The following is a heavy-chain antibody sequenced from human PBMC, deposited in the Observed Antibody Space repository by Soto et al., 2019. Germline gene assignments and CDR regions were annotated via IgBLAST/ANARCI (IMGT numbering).Heavy chain of an antibody. J-gene: IGHJ4*02. CDR1: GFTLSDNW. D-gene: IGHD6-25*01. CDR2: INSDGSSV. V-gene: IGHV3-74*03. Sequence: GGSLRLSCAASGFTLSDNWIHWVRRAPGKGLVWVSRINSDGSSVTYADSVKGGFTFSRDNAKNTLYLQMDSLRVEDTAMYYCVRAPEQRPFDYWGQGTLVTSPQ. CDR3: VRAPEQRPFDY.